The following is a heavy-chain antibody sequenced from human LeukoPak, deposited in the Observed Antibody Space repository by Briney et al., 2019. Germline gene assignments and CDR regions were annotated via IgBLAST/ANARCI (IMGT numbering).Heavy chain of an antibody. V-gene: IGHV3-30*04. J-gene: IGHJ6*03. CDR1: GFTFSSYA. CDR3: AREHWATPYYMDV. CDR2: ISYDGSNK. D-gene: IGHD3-16*01. Sequence: GGSLRLSCAASGFTFSSYAMHWVRQAPGKGLEWVAVISYDGSNKYYADSVKGRFTISRDNSKNTLYLQMNSLRAEDTAVYYCAREHWATPYYMDVWGKGTTVTISS.